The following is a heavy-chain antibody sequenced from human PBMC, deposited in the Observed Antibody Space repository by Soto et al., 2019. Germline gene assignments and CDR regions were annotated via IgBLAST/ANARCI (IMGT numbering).Heavy chain of an antibody. CDR3: ARGRGGWFINQLLNAYDI. Sequence: PWETLSLTCTVSGGSISSYYWSWIRQPPGKGLEWIGYIYYSGSTNYNPSLKSRVTISVDTSKNQFSLKLSSVTAADTAVYYCARGRGGWFINQLLNAYDIWGQGTMVTFSS. CDR2: IYYSGST. J-gene: IGHJ3*02. V-gene: IGHV4-59*01. D-gene: IGHD2-2*01. CDR1: GGSISSYY.